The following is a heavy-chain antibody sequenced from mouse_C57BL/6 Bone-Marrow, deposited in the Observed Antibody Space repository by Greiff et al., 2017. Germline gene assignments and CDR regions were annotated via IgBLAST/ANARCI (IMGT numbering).Heavy chain of an antibody. CDR3: ARWGGDYGYARGGYFDY. J-gene: IGHJ2*01. CDR1: GYTFTSYW. V-gene: IGHV1-52*01. Sequence: QVHVKQPGAELVRPGSSVKLSCKASGYTFTSYWMHWVKQRPIQGLEWIGNIDPSDSETHYNQKFKDKATLTVDKSSSTAYMQLSSLTAEDSAVYYWARWGGDYGYARGGYFDYWGQGTTLTVSS. D-gene: IGHD2-2*01. CDR2: IDPSDSET.